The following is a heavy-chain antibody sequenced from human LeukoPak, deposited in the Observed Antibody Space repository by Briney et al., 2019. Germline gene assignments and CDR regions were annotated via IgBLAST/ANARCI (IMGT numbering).Heavy chain of an antibody. V-gene: IGHV3-30-3*01. CDR2: ISYDGSNK. CDR1: GFTFSSYA. D-gene: IGHD3-16*01. J-gene: IGHJ4*02. Sequence: GGSLRLSCAASGFTFSSYAMHWIRQAPGKGLEWVAVISYDGSNKYYADSVKGRFTISRDNAKNSLYLQMNSLRAEDTAVYYCARGQGGTFDYWGQGTLVTVSS. CDR3: ARGQGGTFDY.